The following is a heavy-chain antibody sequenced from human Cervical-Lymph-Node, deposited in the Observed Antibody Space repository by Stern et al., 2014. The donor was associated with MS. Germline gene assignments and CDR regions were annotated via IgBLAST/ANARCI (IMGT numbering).Heavy chain of an antibody. CDR2: IWYDGSET. J-gene: IGHJ6*02. CDR1: GFTFINYG. D-gene: IGHD3-16*01. CDR3: ARRRSLLGHYGMDV. Sequence: VQLVESGGGVVQPGRSLRLSCAPSGFTFINYGMHWVRRAPGKGLEWVALIWYDGSETYYADSVRGRFIISRDNSKNVLFLQMNSLRAEDTAVYYCARRRSLLGHYGMDVWGQGTTVIVSS. V-gene: IGHV3-33*01.